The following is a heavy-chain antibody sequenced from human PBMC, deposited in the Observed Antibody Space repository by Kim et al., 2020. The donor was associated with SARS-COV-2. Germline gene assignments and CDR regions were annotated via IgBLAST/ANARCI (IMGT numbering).Heavy chain of an antibody. D-gene: IGHD3-3*01. CDR2: ITNRDDGGTA. Sequence: GGSLRLSCVASGFIFRNAWMSWVRQAPGKGLEWVGRITNRDDGGTADFAASVKGRFTISRDDSETTLYLQMNSLKAEDTAVYYCATDGARGFWEWTYDYWGQGTLVTVSS. V-gene: IGHV3-15*01. J-gene: IGHJ4*02. CDR3: ATDGARGFWEWTYDY. CDR1: GFIFRNAW.